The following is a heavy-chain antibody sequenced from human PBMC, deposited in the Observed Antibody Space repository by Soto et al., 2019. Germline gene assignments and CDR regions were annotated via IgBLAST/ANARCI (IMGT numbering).Heavy chain of an antibody. J-gene: IGHJ5*02. D-gene: IGHD6-13*01. CDR3: AREGGGSSWYGYNWFDP. Sequence: QVQLVQSGAEVKKPGSSVKVSCKASGGTFSSYAISWVRQAPGQGLEWMGGIIPIFGTANYAQKFQGRVTITADESKSTAYMELSSLRSEDTAVYYCAREGGGSSWYGYNWFDPWGQGTLVTVSS. V-gene: IGHV1-69*01. CDR1: GGTFSSYA. CDR2: IIPIFGTA.